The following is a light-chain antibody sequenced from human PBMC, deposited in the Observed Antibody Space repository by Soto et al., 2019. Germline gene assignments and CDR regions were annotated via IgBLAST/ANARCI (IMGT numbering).Light chain of an antibody. CDR3: QQYHHWPQ. J-gene: IGKJ1*01. CDR2: GAS. CDR1: QSVSSN. V-gene: IGKV3-15*01. Sequence: EIVMTQSPATLSVSPGEKATLSCRASQSVSSNVAWYQQKPGQAPRLLIYGASTRATGIPARFSGSGSGTEFTLTITSLQSEDFAVYYCQQYHHWPQFGQGTKVEFK.